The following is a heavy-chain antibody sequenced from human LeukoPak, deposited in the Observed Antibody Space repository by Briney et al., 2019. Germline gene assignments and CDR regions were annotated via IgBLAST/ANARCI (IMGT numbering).Heavy chain of an antibody. CDR3: ARHAESGYDRFDH. V-gene: IGHV4-59*08. D-gene: IGHD5-12*01. CDR2: IYYSGNI. Sequence: SETLSLTCSVSGGAISSYYWSWIRQPPGKGLDWIGYIYYSGNINYKSPLKSRVTISGDTSKNQFSLKLSSVTAADTAVYYCARHAESGYDRFDHWGQGTLVTVSS. J-gene: IGHJ4*02. CDR1: GGAISSYY.